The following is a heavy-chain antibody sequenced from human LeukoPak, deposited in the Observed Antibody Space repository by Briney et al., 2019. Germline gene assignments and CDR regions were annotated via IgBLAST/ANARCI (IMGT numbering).Heavy chain of an antibody. CDR2: IIPIFGTA. CDR1: VGTFSSYA. CDR3: ARIPPYGSGSYSYYGMDV. V-gene: IGHV1-69*06. D-gene: IGHD3-10*01. Sequence: GSSVKLSCKASVGTFSSYAISWVRQAPGQGLEWMGGIIPIFGTANYAQKFQGRVTITADKSTSTAYMELSSLRPEDTALYYCARIPPYGSGSYSYYGMDVWGKGTTVTVSS. J-gene: IGHJ6*04.